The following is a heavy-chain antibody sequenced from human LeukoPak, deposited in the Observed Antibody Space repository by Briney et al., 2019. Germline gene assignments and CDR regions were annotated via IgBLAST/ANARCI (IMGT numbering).Heavy chain of an antibody. Sequence: GGSLRLSCAASGFTFSSYAMSWVRQTPVKGLEWVSVISGSGGSTYYADSVKGRFTISRVNSKNTLYLQMNSLRAEDTAVYYCARNAGYSYGYVYWGQGTLVTVSS. D-gene: IGHD5-18*01. V-gene: IGHV3-23*01. CDR3: ARNAGYSYGYVY. CDR2: ISGSGGST. J-gene: IGHJ4*02. CDR1: GFTFSSYA.